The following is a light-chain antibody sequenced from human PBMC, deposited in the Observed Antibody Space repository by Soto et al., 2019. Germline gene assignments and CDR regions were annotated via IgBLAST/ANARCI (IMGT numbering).Light chain of an antibody. CDR1: QSISSW. J-gene: IGKJ1*01. Sequence: DIQMTQSPSTLSASVGDRVTITCRASQSISSWLAWYQQKPGKAPKLLIYKASSLESGVPSTFSGSRSGTEFTLTSSSLQPDDFTTYYCQQYNSYPAFGQGTQVEIK. V-gene: IGKV1-5*03. CDR2: KAS. CDR3: QQYNSYPA.